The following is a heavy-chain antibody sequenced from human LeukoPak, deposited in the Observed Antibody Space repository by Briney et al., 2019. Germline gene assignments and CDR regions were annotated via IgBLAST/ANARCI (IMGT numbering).Heavy chain of an antibody. Sequence: PGRSLRLSCAASGFTFDDYAMHWVRQAPGKGLEWVSGISWNSGSIGYADSVKGRFTISRDNAKNSLYLQMNSLRAEDTALYYCAKDIGFLGGRWGQGTLVTVSS. J-gene: IGHJ4*02. CDR3: AKDIGFLGGR. CDR2: ISWNSGSI. D-gene: IGHD3-3*01. V-gene: IGHV3-9*01. CDR1: GFTFDDYA.